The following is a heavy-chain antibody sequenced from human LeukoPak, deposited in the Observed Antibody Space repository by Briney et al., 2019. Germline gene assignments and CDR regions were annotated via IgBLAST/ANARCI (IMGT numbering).Heavy chain of an antibody. J-gene: IGHJ4*02. CDR3: ARGKWSIAAAGTFDY. CDR1: GGPISSYY. CDR2: IYYSGST. D-gene: IGHD6-13*01. Sequence: SETLSLTCTVSGGPISSYYWSWIRQPPGKGLEWIGYIYYSGSTNYNPSLKSRVTISVDTSKNQFSLKLSSVTAADTAVYYCARGKWSIAAAGTFDYWGQGTLVTVSS. V-gene: IGHV4-59*01.